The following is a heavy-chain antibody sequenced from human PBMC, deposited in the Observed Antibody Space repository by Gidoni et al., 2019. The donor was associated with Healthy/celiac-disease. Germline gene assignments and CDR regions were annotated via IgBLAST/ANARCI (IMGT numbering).Heavy chain of an antibody. CDR1: GGSISSSSYY. V-gene: IGHV4-39*02. J-gene: IGHJ4*02. Sequence: HLQLQESGPRLVTPSGTRSLSSTVSGGSISSSSYYWGWSRQPPGKGLEWIGSIYSSGSTYYNPALKSRVTISVDTSKNQFSLKLSSVTAADTAVYYCAREAAGWGYGSGSYYHFDYWGQGTLVTVSS. D-gene: IGHD3-10*01. CDR2: IYSSGST. CDR3: AREAAGWGYGSGSYYHFDY.